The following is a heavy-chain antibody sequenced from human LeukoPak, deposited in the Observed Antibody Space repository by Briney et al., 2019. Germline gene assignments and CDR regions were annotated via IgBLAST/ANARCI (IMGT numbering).Heavy chain of an antibody. Sequence: SVKVSCKASGGTFSSYAISWVRQAPGQGLEWMGGIIPIFGTANYAQKFQGRVTMTRDTSTSTVYMELSSLRSEDTAVYYCARDGEHIVVVTAIRRSVAFDIWGQGTMVTVSS. J-gene: IGHJ3*02. CDR1: GGTFSSYA. CDR3: ARDGEHIVVVTAIRRSVAFDI. D-gene: IGHD2-21*02. V-gene: IGHV1-69*05. CDR2: IIPIFGTA.